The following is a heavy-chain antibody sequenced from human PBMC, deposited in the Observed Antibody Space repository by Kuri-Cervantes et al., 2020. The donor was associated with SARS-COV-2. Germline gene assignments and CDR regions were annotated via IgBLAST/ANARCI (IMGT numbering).Heavy chain of an antibody. CDR2: IIPIFGTA. J-gene: IGHJ6*02. Sequence: SVKVSCKASGGTFSSYAISWVRQAPGQGLEWMGGIIPIFGTANYAQKFQGRVTITADESTSTAYMELSSLRSKDTAVYYCAGLGYCSGGSCYYYYYGMDVWGQGTTVTVSS. CDR3: AGLGYCSGGSCYYYYYGMDV. D-gene: IGHD2-15*01. V-gene: IGHV1-69*13. CDR1: GGTFSSYA.